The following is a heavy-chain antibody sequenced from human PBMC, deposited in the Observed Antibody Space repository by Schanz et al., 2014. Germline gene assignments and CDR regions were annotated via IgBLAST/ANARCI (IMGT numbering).Heavy chain of an antibody. CDR2: ISYGTSYI. CDR3: ARIGGSVFDY. J-gene: IGHJ4*02. CDR1: GFAFSSFA. D-gene: IGHD3-10*01. V-gene: IGHV3-21*04. Sequence: EVQLMESGGGLVKPGGSLRLSCVASGFAFSSFAMTWVRQAPGRGLEWVSSISYGTSYIYYAESVKGRFTISRDDAKKSMYLQMNSLRAEDTAVYYCARIGGSVFDYWAQGTLVTVSS.